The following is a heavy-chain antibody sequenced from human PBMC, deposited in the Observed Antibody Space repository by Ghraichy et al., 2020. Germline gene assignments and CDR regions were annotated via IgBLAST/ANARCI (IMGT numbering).Heavy chain of an antibody. V-gene: IGHV4-30-4*01. J-gene: IGHJ6*02. D-gene: IGHD4-17*01. CDR2: IYFNGNT. CDR3: ARQVTTAKDFYYFGLDV. CDR1: GGSIDDGDYY. Sequence: SETLSLTCTVSGGSIDDGDYYWTWIRRSPGKGLEWIGYIYFNGNTYYNPSLKSRLAISLDTSKNQFSLRLSSVTAADTAVYYCARQVTTAKDFYYFGLDVWGQGTTVTVSS.